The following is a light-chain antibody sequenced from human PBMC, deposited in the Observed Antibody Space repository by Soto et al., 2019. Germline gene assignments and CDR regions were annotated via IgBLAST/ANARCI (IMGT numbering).Light chain of an antibody. CDR2: GAS. V-gene: IGKV3-15*01. CDR3: QQYNSWPPIT. Sequence: EIVLTQSPGTLSLSPGERATLSCRASQSVSSSYLAWYQQKPGQAPRLLIFGASTRATGIPARFSGSGSETEFTLTISSLQSEDFAVYYCQQYNSWPPITFGQGTRLEIK. J-gene: IGKJ5*01. CDR1: QSVSSSY.